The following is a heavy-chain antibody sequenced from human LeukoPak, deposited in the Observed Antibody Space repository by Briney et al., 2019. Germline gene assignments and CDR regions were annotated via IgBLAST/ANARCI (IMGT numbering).Heavy chain of an antibody. Sequence: ASVKVSCKASGYTFTSYYMHWVRQAPGQGLEWMGIINPSGGNTIYAQKFQGRVTMTRDTSTSTVYMELSSLRSEDTAVYYCVGRGDGYNYRDYWGQGTLVTVSS. CDR1: GYTFTSYY. V-gene: IGHV1-46*01. CDR2: INPSGGNT. D-gene: IGHD5-24*01. J-gene: IGHJ4*02. CDR3: VGRGDGYNYRDY.